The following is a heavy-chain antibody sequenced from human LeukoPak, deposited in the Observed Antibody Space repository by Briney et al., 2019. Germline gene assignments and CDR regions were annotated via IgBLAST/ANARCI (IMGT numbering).Heavy chain of an antibody. J-gene: IGHJ4*02. CDR1: GFTFSSNA. Sequence: GGSLTLSCAASGFTFSSNAASCDRPAPGKGLEWVSAISGSGGSTYYADSVKGRFTISRDNSKNTLYLQMNSLRAEDTAVYYCAKGLKTAMVNHYWGQGTLVTVSS. CDR2: ISGSGGST. CDR3: AKGLKTAMVNHY. D-gene: IGHD5-18*01. V-gene: IGHV3-23*01.